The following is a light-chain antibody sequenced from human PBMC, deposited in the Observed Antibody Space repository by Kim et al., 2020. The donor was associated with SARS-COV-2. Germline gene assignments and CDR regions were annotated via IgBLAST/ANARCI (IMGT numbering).Light chain of an antibody. CDR2: GKN. CDR3: NSRDSSGNPRWV. Sequence: LGQTVRITCQGDSLRSYYASWYQQKPGQAPVLVIYGKNNRPSGIPDRFSGSSSGNTASLTITGAQAEDEADYYCNSRDSSGNPRWVFGVGTQLTVL. CDR1: SLRSYY. J-gene: IGLJ3*02. V-gene: IGLV3-19*01.